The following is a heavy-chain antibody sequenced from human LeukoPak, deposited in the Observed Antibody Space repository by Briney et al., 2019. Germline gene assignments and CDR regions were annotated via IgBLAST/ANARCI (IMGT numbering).Heavy chain of an antibody. D-gene: IGHD5-18*01. CDR2: ISYDGSNK. V-gene: IGHV3-30*18. Sequence: PGGSLRLSCAASGFTFSSYGMHWVRRAPGKGLEWVAVISYDGSNKYYADSVKGRFTISRDNSKNTLYLQMNSLRAEDTAVYYCAKDRVGGYRYMDVWGKGTTVTVSS. CDR3: AKDRVGGYRYMDV. CDR1: GFTFSSYG. J-gene: IGHJ6*03.